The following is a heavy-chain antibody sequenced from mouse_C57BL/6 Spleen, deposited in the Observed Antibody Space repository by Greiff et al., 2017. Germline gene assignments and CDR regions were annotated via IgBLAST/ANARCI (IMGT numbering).Heavy chain of an antibody. CDR2: IHPNSGST. CDR1: GYTFTSYW. D-gene: IGHD1-1*01. J-gene: IGHJ2*01. Sequence: QVQLQQPGAELVKPGASVKLSCKASGYTFTSYWMHWVKQRPGQGLEWIGMIHPNSGSTNYNEKFKSKATLTVDKSSSTAYMQLSILTSEDSAVYYCARGYYGSSVYYFDYWGQGTTLTVSS. CDR3: ARGYYGSSVYYFDY. V-gene: IGHV1-64*01.